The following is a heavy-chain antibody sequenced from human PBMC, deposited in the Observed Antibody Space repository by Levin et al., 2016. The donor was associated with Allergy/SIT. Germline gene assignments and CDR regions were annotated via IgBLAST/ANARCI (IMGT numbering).Heavy chain of an antibody. Sequence: SETLSLTCTVSGGSVSSGSYYWSWIRQPPGKGLEWIGYIYYSGSTNYNPSLKSRVTISVDTSKNQFSLKLSSVTAADTAVYYCARGQIGLWLDNEYYFDYWGQGTLVTVSS. CDR3: ARGQIGLWLDNEYYFDY. D-gene: IGHD5-18*01. V-gene: IGHV4-61*01. CDR1: GGSVSSGSYY. J-gene: IGHJ4*02. CDR2: IYYSGST.